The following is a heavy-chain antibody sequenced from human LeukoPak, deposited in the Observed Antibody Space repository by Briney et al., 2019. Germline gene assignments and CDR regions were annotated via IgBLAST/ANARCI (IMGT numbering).Heavy chain of an antibody. V-gene: IGHV3-13*01. CDR3: ARGGDFGYSYGGYYYMDV. J-gene: IGHJ6*03. CDR1: GYTFSSYD. CDR2: IGANADT. Sequence: GWALRLSCAASGYTFSSYDMHWVRQTAGQGLEWVGTIGANADTYYLASVQGRFTLARENAENSLYLQKNSLRAGDTAVYYCARGGDFGYSYGGYYYMDVWGKGTTVTVSS. D-gene: IGHD5-18*01.